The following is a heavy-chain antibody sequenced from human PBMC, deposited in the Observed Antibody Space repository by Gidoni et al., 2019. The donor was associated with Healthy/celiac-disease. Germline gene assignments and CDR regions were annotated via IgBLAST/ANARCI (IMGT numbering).Heavy chain of an antibody. J-gene: IGHJ3*02. CDR3: ARGVRPRGAFDI. CDR2: INHSGST. D-gene: IGHD3-10*02. V-gene: IGHV4-34*01. Sequence: QVQLQQWGAGLLKHSETLSPTCAVHGGSFSGYYWSWIRQPPGKGLEWIGEINHSGSTNYNPSLKSRVTISVDTSKNQFSLKLSSVAAADTAVYYCARGVRPRGAFDIWGQGTMVTVSS. CDR1: GGSFSGYY.